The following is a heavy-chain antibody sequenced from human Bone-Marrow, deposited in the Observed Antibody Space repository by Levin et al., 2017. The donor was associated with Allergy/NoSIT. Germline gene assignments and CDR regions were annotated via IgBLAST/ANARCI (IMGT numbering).Heavy chain of an antibody. CDR2: IYSGGST. Sequence: QAGGSLRLSCAASGFTVSSNYMSWVRQAPGKGLEWVSVIYSGGSTYYADSVKGRFTISRDNSKNTLYLQMNSLRAEDTAVYYCARDLRQWGAYYYYYGMDVWGQGTTVTVSS. CDR1: GFTVSSNY. D-gene: IGHD6-19*01. CDR3: ARDLRQWGAYYYYYGMDV. J-gene: IGHJ6*02. V-gene: IGHV3-53*01.